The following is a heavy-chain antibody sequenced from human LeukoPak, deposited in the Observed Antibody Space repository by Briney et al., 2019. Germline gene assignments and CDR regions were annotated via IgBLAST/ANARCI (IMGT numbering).Heavy chain of an antibody. CDR3: AAYYYDSSRYYAWFDP. D-gene: IGHD3-22*01. Sequence: PSETLSLTCAVYGGSFSGYYWSWIRQPPGKGLEWIGEINHSGSTNYNPSLKSRVTISVDTSKNQFSLKLSSVTAADTAVYYCAAYYYDSSRYYAWFDPWGQGTLVTVSS. CDR2: INHSGST. CDR1: GGSFSGYY. V-gene: IGHV4-34*01. J-gene: IGHJ5*02.